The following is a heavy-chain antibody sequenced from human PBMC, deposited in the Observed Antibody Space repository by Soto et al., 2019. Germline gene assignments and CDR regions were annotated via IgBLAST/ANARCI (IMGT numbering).Heavy chain of an antibody. D-gene: IGHD3-10*01. Sequence: EVQLVESGGGLVQPGGSLRLSCAASGFTFSRYWMSWVRQAPGKGLEWVANIKEDGSEKHYVDSVKGRFTISRDNAKNSLYLQMNSLRAEDTAVYYCARAPSVSVWFDPWGQGTLVTVSS. CDR3: ARAPSVSVWFDP. J-gene: IGHJ5*02. CDR1: GFTFSRYW. V-gene: IGHV3-7*01. CDR2: IKEDGSEK.